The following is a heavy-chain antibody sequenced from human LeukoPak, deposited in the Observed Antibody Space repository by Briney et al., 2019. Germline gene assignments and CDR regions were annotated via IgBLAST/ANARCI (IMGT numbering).Heavy chain of an antibody. CDR1: GFTFSSYS. D-gene: IGHD2-21*01. CDR3: ARWQAYCGGDCSIPNDY. V-gene: IGHV3-21*01. J-gene: IGHJ4*02. CDR2: ISSSSSYI. Sequence: GGSLRLSCAASGFTFSSYSMNWVRQAPGKGLEWVSSISSSSSYIYYADSVKGRFTISRDNAKNSLYLQMNSLRAEDTAVYYCARWQAYCGGDCSIPNDYWGQGTLVTVSS.